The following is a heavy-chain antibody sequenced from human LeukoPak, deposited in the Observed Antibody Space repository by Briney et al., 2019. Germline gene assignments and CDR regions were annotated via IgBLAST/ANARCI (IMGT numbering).Heavy chain of an antibody. V-gene: IGHV3-64*02. CDR1: GFSFRNYA. CDR3: TRDGGSFCDFDY. J-gene: IGHJ4*02. D-gene: IGHD1-26*01. CDR2: INTDGRIT. Sequence: GGSLRLSCVASGFSFRNYAIHWVRQAPGKGLEYVSVINTDGRITYYADSVKGRFTISRDNSKNTAYLQMSSLRGEDMAVYYCTRDGGSFCDFDYWGQGALVTVSS.